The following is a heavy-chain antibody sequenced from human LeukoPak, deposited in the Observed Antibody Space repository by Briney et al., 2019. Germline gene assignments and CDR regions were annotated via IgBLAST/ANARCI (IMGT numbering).Heavy chain of an antibody. CDR3: SGLGIAAAGTDY. Sequence: GGTLRLSCEASGFTFSGSDIHWVRQASGKGLEWVGRIRGKVNSYATEYAASVKGRFTIYKNDSRNTAYLQLNRLTTEDTAVYYCSGLGIAAAGTDYWGQGTLVTVSS. V-gene: IGHV3-73*01. J-gene: IGHJ4*02. CDR2: IRGKVNSYAT. CDR1: GFTFSGSD. D-gene: IGHD6-13*01.